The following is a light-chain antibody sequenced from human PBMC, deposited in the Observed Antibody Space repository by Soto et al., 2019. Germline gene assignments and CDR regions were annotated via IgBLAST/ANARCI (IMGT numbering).Light chain of an antibody. Sequence: QSALTQPRSVSGSPGQSVTISCTGTSSDVGGYNYVSWYQQHPGKAPKLMIYDVSKRPSGVPDRFSGSKSGNTASLTISGLQAEDDADYYCCSYAGSYIYVFGTGTKLTVL. CDR3: CSYAGSYIYV. J-gene: IGLJ1*01. CDR1: SSDVGGYNY. V-gene: IGLV2-11*01. CDR2: DVS.